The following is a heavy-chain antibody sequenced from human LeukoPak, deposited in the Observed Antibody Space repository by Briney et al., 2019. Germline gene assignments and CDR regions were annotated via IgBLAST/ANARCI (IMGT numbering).Heavy chain of an antibody. CDR3: ARGVGATNEGIYYFDY. Sequence: PSETLSLTCTVSGYSISSRYYWGWIRQPPGKGLEWIGSLSHSGSTYYNPSLKSRVTIPVDTSKNRFSLNLRAVTAADTAVYYCARGVGATNEGIYYFDYWGQGTLVTVSS. CDR2: LSHSGST. D-gene: IGHD1-26*01. J-gene: IGHJ4*02. V-gene: IGHV4-38-2*02. CDR1: GYSISSRYY.